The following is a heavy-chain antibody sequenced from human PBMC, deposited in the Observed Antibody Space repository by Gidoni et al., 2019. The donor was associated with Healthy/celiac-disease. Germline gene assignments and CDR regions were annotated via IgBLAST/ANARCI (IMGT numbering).Heavy chain of an antibody. CDR3: ARMRDDFWSGYYYLDY. J-gene: IGHJ4*02. CDR2: IYPGDSDT. V-gene: IGHV5-51*01. CDR1: GYRFTSYW. Sequence: EVQLVQSGAEVKKPGAPLTISCTGSGYRFTSYWIGWGRQMPGKGLEWMGIIYPGDSDTRYSPSFQGQVTISADKSISTAYLQWSSLKASDTAMYYCARMRDDFWSGYYYLDYWGQGTLVTVSS. D-gene: IGHD3-3*01.